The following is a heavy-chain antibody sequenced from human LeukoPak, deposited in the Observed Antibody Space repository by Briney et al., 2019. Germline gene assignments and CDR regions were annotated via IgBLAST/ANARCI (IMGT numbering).Heavy chain of an antibody. CDR2: INPNSGET. Sequence: ASVKVSCKTSGYTFTDYYIHWVRQAPGQGLEWMGRINPNSGETNSAQKFQGRVTMTGDTAIRTAYMALSRLTSDDTAVYYCATDRDYSNTERGFDYWGQGTLVTVSS. CDR3: ATDRDYSNTERGFDY. J-gene: IGHJ4*02. V-gene: IGHV1-2*06. D-gene: IGHD4-11*01. CDR1: GYTFTDYY.